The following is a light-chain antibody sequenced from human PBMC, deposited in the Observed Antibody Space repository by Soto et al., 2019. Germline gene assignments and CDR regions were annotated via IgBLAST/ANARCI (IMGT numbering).Light chain of an antibody. J-gene: IGKJ2*01. CDR1: QSLLSGGNERNY. CDR2: WAS. CDR3: QQYYTTPQT. V-gene: IGKV4-1*01. Sequence: DIVMTQSPDSLAVSLGERATIDCKSSQSLLSGGNERNYLAWYQHKPGQAPKLIMYWASTREAGVPDRFSGSGSVTHFTLTISSLHDEDVAVYYCQQYYTTPQTFGQGTKLEIK.